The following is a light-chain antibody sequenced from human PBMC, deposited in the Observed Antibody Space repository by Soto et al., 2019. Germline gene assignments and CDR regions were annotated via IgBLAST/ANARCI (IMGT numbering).Light chain of an antibody. V-gene: IGLV2-14*01. CDR1: SSDVGGYNY. Sequence: QSVLTQPASVSGSPGQSITISCTGTSSDVGGYNYVSWYQQHPGKAPKLMIYEVSNRPSGVSNRFSGSKFGNTASLTISGLQAEDEADYYCSSYTSSSTLVVFGGGTTLTVL. J-gene: IGLJ2*01. CDR3: SSYTSSSTLVV. CDR2: EVS.